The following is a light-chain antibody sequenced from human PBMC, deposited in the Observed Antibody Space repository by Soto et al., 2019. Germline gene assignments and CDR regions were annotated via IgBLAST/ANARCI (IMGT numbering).Light chain of an antibody. CDR3: QQYFSTPLFT. CDR1: QSVSSSY. CDR2: GAS. J-gene: IGKJ3*01. V-gene: IGKV3-20*01. Sequence: EIVLTQSPGTLSLSPGERATISCRASQSVSSSYLAWYQQKPGQAPRLLIYGASSRPTGLPERFSGSGSATDFTLTISRLEPEDFAVYYCQQYFSTPLFTFGPGTKVDIK.